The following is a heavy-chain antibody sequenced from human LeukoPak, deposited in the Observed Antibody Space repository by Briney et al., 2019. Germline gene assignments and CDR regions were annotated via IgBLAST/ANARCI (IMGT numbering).Heavy chain of an antibody. V-gene: IGHV1-2*02. CDR2: INAKTGGT. CDR1: GYTFTGYY. D-gene: IGHD1-26*01. Sequence: SVKVSCKASGYTFTGYYMHWVRQARGQGTEWMAWINAKTGGTNYAQKFQGRLTLTRDTSINTTYMELTDLTSDARGVFYCARGRISHWGQGTPLIVSS. J-gene: IGHJ4*02. CDR3: ARGRISH.